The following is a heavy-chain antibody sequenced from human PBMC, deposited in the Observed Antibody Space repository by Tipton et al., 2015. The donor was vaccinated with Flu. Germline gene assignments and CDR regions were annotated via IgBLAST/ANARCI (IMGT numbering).Heavy chain of an antibody. Sequence: TLSLTCNVSGGSIRSNKYNWGWLRQPPGKGLEWIGSVNYGGGTSYHPSLESRLTISLDTPKNHFSLRLSSVTAADTAVYYCATRRDYYDSSGFDYWGQGALVTVSS. D-gene: IGHD3-22*01. CDR3: ATRRDYYDSSGFDY. CDR1: GGSIRSNKYN. CDR2: VNYGGGT. V-gene: IGHV4-39*07. J-gene: IGHJ4*02.